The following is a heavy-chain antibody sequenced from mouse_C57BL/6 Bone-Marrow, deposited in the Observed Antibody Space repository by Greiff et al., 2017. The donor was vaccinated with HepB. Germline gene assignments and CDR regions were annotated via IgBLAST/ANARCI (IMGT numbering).Heavy chain of an antibody. CDR1: GFTFSSYA. Sequence: EVMLVESGEGLVKPGGSLKLSCAASGFTFSSYAMSWVRQTPEKRLEWVAYISSGGDYIYYADTVKGRFTIFRDNARNTLYLQMSSLKSEDTAMYYCTRVYYDYHFDYWGQGTTLTVSS. CDR3: TRVYYDYHFDY. CDR2: ISSGGDYI. V-gene: IGHV5-9-1*02. D-gene: IGHD2-4*01. J-gene: IGHJ2*01.